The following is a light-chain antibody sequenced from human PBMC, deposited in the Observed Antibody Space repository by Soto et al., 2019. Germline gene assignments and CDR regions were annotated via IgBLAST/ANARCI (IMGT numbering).Light chain of an antibody. V-gene: IGLV1-51*01. CDR2: DNN. Sequence: QSGLTQPPSVSAAPGQKVTISCYGSSSNIGNNYVSWYQQLPGTAPKLLIYDNNKRPSGIPDRFSGSKSGTSATLGITGLQTGDEADYYCGTWDSSLSAYVFGTGTKVTVL. J-gene: IGLJ1*01. CDR3: GTWDSSLSAYV. CDR1: SSNIGNNY.